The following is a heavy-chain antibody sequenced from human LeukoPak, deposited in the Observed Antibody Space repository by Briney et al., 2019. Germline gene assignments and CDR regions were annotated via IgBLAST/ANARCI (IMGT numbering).Heavy chain of an antibody. CDR1: GFTFSSYG. Sequence: GGSLRLSCAASGFTFSSYGMHWVRQAPGKGLEWVAFIRYDGSNKYYADSVKGRFTISRDNSKNTLYLQMNSLRAEDTAVYYCAKEFLWFGAGANSNDAFDIWGQGTMVTVSS. CDR3: AKEFLWFGAGANSNDAFDI. J-gene: IGHJ3*02. V-gene: IGHV3-30*02. CDR2: IRYDGSNK. D-gene: IGHD3-10*01.